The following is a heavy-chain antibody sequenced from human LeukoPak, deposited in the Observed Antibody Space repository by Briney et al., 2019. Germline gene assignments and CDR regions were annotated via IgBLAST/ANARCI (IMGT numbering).Heavy chain of an antibody. Sequence: GGSLRLSCAASGFTFSSYWMHWVRQAQGKGLVWVSRINNDGSSTSYADSVKGRFTISRDNAKNTVYLQMNSLRAEDTAVYYCATSRTFDYWGQGTLVTVSS. CDR1: GFTFSSYW. V-gene: IGHV3-74*01. J-gene: IGHJ4*02. CDR2: INNDGSST. CDR3: ATSRTFDY. D-gene: IGHD2-8*01.